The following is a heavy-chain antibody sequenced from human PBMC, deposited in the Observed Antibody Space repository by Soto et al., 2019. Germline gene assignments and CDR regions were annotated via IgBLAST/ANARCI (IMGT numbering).Heavy chain of an antibody. CDR2: FGVDCVT. CDR1: GFSFSNYA. D-gene: IGHD2-8*02. Sequence: EVQLLESGGGLIQPGGSLRLSCATFGFSFSNYAMSWVRQAPGKGLEWVSGFGVDCVTYYADSVRGRFTISRDNSKNTLYLQMNSLRAEDTALYYCAKAKGSFDHTGPDQWGQGTLVTVSS. V-gene: IGHV3-23*01. J-gene: IGHJ4*02. CDR3: AKAKGSFDHTGPDQ.